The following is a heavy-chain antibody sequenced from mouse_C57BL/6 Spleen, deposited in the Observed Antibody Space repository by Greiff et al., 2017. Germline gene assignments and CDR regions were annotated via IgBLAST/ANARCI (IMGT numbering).Heavy chain of an antibody. Sequence: QVQLQQPGAELVRPGSSVTLSCKASGYSFTSYWMHWVKQRPIQGLEWIGNIDPSDSETHYNQKFKDKATLTVDKSSSTAYMQLSSLTSEDSAVYYCARSGSGYAMDYWGEGTSVTVSP. CDR1: GYSFTSYW. CDR2: IDPSDSET. V-gene: IGHV1-52*01. CDR3: ARSGSGYAMDY. J-gene: IGHJ4*01. D-gene: IGHD3-1*01.